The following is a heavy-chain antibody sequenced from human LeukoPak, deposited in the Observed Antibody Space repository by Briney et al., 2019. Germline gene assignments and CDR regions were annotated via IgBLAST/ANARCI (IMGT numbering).Heavy chain of an antibody. CDR2: IYHSGST. CDR3: ARHLKGHDAFDI. J-gene: IGHJ3*02. Sequence: SETLSLTCAVSGYSISSGYYWGWIRQPPGKGLEWIGSIYHSGSTYYNPSLKSRVTISVDTSKNQFSLKLSSVTAADTAVYYCARHLKGHDAFDIWGQGTMVTVSS. CDR1: GYSISSGYY. V-gene: IGHV4-38-2*01.